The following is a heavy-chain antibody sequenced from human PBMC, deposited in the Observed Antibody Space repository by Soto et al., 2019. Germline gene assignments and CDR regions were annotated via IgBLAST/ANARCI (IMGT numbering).Heavy chain of an antibody. Sequence: SETLSLTCAVSGGSISSSSYYWGWIRQPPGKGLEWIGSIYYSGSTYYTTSLQSRVAISVDTSKNQFSLKLNSVTAADTAVYYCARRTVNIRTFYSGLKTHCFDYWGQGTLVTVSS. CDR3: ARRTVNIRTFYSGLKTHCFDY. D-gene: IGHD6-19*01. J-gene: IGHJ4*02. CDR1: GGSISSSSYY. CDR2: IYYSGST. V-gene: IGHV4-39*01.